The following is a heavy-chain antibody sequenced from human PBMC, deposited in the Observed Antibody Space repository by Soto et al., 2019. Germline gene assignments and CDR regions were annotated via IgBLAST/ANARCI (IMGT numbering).Heavy chain of an antibody. D-gene: IGHD6-19*01. CDR2: IIPIFGTA. Sequence: VASVKVSCKASGGTFSSYAISWVRQAPGQGLEWMGGIIPIFGTANYAQKFQGRVTITADKSTSTAYMELSSLRSEDTAVYYCARDQVAGPQGNVWGQGTTVTVSS. V-gene: IGHV1-69*06. CDR1: GGTFSSYA. J-gene: IGHJ6*02. CDR3: ARDQVAGPQGNV.